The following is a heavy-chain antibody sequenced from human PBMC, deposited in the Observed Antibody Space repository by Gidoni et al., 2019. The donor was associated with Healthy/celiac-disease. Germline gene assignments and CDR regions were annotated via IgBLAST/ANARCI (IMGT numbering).Heavy chain of an antibody. D-gene: IGHD5-18*01. V-gene: IGHV4-59*01. J-gene: IGHJ5*02. Sequence: QVQLQESGPGLVKPSETLSLTCTVSGGSISSYYWSWIRQPPGKGLEWIGYIYYSGSTNYNPSLKSRVTISVDTSKNQFSLKLSSVTAADTAVYYCARAYSYGSNWFDPWGQGTLVTVSS. CDR3: ARAYSYGSNWFDP. CDR1: GGSISSYY. CDR2: IYYSGST.